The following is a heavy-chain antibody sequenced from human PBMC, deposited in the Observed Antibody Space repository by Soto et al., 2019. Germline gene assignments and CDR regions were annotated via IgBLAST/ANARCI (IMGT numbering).Heavy chain of an antibody. Sequence: GGSLRLSCAASGFTFSSYWMSWVRQAPGKGLEWVGRTRNKANSYTTEYAASVKGRFTISRDDSKNSLYLQMNSLKTEDTAVYYCARVIAARQAFDPWGQGTLVTVSS. D-gene: IGHD6-6*01. CDR1: GFTFSSYW. V-gene: IGHV3-72*01. CDR2: TRNKANSYTT. CDR3: ARVIAARQAFDP. J-gene: IGHJ5*02.